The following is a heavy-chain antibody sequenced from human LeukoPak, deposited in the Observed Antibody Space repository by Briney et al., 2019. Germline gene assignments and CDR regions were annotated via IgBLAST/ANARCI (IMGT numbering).Heavy chain of an antibody. Sequence: PGGSLRLSCAASGFTFSSYGMHWVRQAPGKGLEGVAFIRYDGSNKYYADSVKGRFTISRDNSKNTLYLQMNSLRAEDTAVYYCAKDRNLWEPFDYWGQGTLVTVSS. CDR2: IRYDGSNK. J-gene: IGHJ4*02. V-gene: IGHV3-30*02. CDR3: AKDRNLWEPFDY. CDR1: GFTFSSYG. D-gene: IGHD1-14*01.